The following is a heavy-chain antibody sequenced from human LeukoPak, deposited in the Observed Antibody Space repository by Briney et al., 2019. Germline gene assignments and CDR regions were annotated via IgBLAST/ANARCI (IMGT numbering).Heavy chain of an antibody. V-gene: IGHV4-34*01. Sequence: SETLSLTCAVYGGSFSGYYWSWIRQPPGKGLEWIGEINHSGSTNYNPSLKSRVTISVDTSKNQFSLKLSSVTAAETAVYYCARGPRMITIFGVVSSSYYFDYWGQGTLVTVSS. CDR1: GGSFSGYY. J-gene: IGHJ4*02. D-gene: IGHD3-3*01. CDR3: ARGPRMITIFGVVSSSYYFDY. CDR2: INHSGST.